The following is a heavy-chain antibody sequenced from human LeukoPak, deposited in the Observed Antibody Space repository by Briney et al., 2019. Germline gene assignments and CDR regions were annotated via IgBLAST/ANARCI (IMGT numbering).Heavy chain of an antibody. CDR3: ARNGDYDLAEYFQH. D-gene: IGHD4-17*01. CDR2: IGTAGDT. J-gene: IGHJ1*01. Sequence: PGGSLRLSCAASGFTFSSYAMSWVRQAPGKGLEWVSAIGTAGDTYYPGSVKGRFTISRENAKNSLYLQMNSLRAGDTAVYYCARNGDYDLAEYFQHWGRGTLVTVSS. V-gene: IGHV3-13*01. CDR1: GFTFSSYA.